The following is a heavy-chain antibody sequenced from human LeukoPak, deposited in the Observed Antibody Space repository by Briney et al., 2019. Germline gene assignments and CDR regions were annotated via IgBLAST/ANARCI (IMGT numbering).Heavy chain of an antibody. CDR3: AKDGDDCIDY. J-gene: IGHJ4*02. V-gene: IGHV3-30*02. CDR2: IRYDGGET. Sequence: GGSLRLSCAASGFTFNRRGMHRVRQAPGQGREWVAFIRYDGGETFYADFVKGRFTISRDNSKNTLSLQLNTLRPEDTAFYYCAKDGDDCIDYWGPGTLVTVSS. CDR1: GFTFNRRG. D-gene: IGHD2-21*01.